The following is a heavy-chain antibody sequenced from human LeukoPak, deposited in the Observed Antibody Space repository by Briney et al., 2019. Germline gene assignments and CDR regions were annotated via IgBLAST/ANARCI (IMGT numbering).Heavy chain of an antibody. V-gene: IGHV3-53*01. CDR1: GFTFSSYS. Sequence: GGSLRLCCAASGFTFSSYSMNWVRQAPGKGLEWVSVIYSGGSTYYADSVKGRFTISRYNSKNTLYLLMNSLRAEDTAVYYCARDSDGALDYWGQGTLVTVSS. CDR3: ARDSDGALDY. J-gene: IGHJ4*02. CDR2: IYSGGST. D-gene: IGHD5-24*01.